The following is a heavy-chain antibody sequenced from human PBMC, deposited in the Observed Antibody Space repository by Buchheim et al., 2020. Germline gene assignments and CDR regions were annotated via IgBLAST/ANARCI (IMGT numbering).Heavy chain of an antibody. Sequence: QVQLVQSGAEVKKPGASVKVSGKASGYTFTSYDINWVRQATGQGLEWVGWMNPNSGSTGYGQKVQGRVTMTRDTSIRTAYMELSSLRPEDTAVYYCASGYWNDEGGIKYWGQGTL. CDR3: ASGYWNDEGGIKY. J-gene: IGHJ4*02. D-gene: IGHD1-1*01. CDR2: MNPNSGST. CDR1: GYTFTSYD. V-gene: IGHV1-8*01.